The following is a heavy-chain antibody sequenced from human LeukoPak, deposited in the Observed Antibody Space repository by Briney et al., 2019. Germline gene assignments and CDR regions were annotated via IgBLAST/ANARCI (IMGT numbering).Heavy chain of an antibody. J-gene: IGHJ4*02. CDR1: GGSISGYY. V-gene: IGHV4-59*01. D-gene: IGHD3-10*01. Sequence: SETLSLTCTVSGGSISGYYWSWIRQTPGKGLEWIAYIYYSGTAMYNPSLRSRATISVDMSKKQISLNLSSVTAADTAVYYCATCDNYGSGNPFDYWGQGTLVTVSS. CDR2: IYYSGTA. CDR3: ATCDNYGSGNPFDY.